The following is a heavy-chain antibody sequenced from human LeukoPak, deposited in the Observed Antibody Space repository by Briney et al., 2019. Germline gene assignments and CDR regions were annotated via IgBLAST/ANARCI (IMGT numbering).Heavy chain of an antibody. Sequence: ASVKVSCKASGYNFATYGITWVRQAPGQGLEWMGWLNVYNGNTNSAQKIKGRVTMTTDTSTTTVYMELRSLRSDDTAVYYCVRSLQGDHFDVWGQGTMVTVSS. CDR2: LNVYNGNT. CDR3: VRSLQGDHFDV. CDR1: GYNFATYG. D-gene: IGHD2-21*01. V-gene: IGHV1-18*01. J-gene: IGHJ3*01.